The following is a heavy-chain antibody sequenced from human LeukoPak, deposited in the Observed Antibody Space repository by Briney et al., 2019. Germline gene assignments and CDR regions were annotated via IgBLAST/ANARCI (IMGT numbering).Heavy chain of an antibody. CDR3: ARDAIFWSGYSFDY. D-gene: IGHD3-3*01. J-gene: IGHJ4*02. V-gene: IGHV3-30*04. CDR1: GFTFSSYA. CDR2: ISYDGSNK. Sequence: GGSLRLSCAASGFTFSSYAMHWVRQAPGKGLEWVAVISYDGSNKYYADSVKGRFTISRDNSKNTLYLRMNSLRAEDTAVYYCARDAIFWSGYSFDYWGQGTLVTVSS.